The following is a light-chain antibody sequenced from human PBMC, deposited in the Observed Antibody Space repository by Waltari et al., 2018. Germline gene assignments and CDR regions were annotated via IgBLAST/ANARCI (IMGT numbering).Light chain of an antibody. J-gene: IGLJ2*01. CDR3: ATWDNSLSDVV. CDR1: SSNIGNYY. CDR2: DKN. Sequence: QSVLTQPPSVSAAPGQKVTISCSGSSSNIGNYYVSWYHQLPGAAPTPPIYDKNKRPSGIPDRFSASKSGTSATLGITGLQIGDEADYYCATWDNSLSDVVFGGGTKLTVL. V-gene: IGLV1-51*01.